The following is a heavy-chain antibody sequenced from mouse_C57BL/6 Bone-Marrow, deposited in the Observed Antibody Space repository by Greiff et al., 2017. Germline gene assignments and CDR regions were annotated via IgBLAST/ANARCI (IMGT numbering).Heavy chain of an antibody. J-gene: IGHJ2*01. CDR3: ARLITTVVAKGFDY. V-gene: IGHV5-6*02. CDR1: GFTFSSYG. D-gene: IGHD1-1*01. CDR2: ISSGGSYT. Sequence: DVMLVESGGDLVKPGGSLKLSCAASGFTFSSYGMSWVRQTPDKRLAWVATISSGGSYTYYPDSVQGRFTISRDNAKNTLYRQMSSLKSEVTAMYYCARLITTVVAKGFDYWGQGTTLTVSS.